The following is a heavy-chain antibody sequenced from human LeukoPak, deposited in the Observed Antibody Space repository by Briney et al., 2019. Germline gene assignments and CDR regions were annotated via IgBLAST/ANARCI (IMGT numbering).Heavy chain of an antibody. V-gene: IGHV4-39*07. J-gene: IGHJ4*02. CDR2: IYYSGST. CDR1: GGSISSSSYY. Sequence: PSETLSLTCTVSGGSISSSSYYWGWIRQPPGKGLEWIGSIYYSGSTYYNPSLKSRVTISVDTSKNQFSLKLSSVTAADTAVYYCARDRGSYGDYPFDYWGQGTLVTVSS. CDR3: ARDRGSYGDYPFDY. D-gene: IGHD4-17*01.